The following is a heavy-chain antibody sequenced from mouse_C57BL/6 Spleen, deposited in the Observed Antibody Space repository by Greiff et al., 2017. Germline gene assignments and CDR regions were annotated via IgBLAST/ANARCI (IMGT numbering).Heavy chain of an antibody. CDR1: GFSLTSYG. CDR3: AKMHDGSSPFDY. J-gene: IGHJ2*01. CDR2: IWRGGST. Sequence: VKLMESGPGLVQPSQSLSITCTVSGFSLTSYGVHWVRQSPGKGLEWLGVIWRGGSTDYNAAFMSRLSITKDNSKSQVFFKMNSLQADDTAIYYCAKMHDGSSPFDYWGQGTTLTVSS. D-gene: IGHD1-1*01. V-gene: IGHV2-5*01.